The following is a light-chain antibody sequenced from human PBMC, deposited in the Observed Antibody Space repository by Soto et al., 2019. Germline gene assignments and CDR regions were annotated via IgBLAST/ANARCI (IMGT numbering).Light chain of an antibody. J-gene: IGLJ1*01. Sequence: QSALTQPRSVSGSPGQSVTISCTGTSSDVGGYNCVSWYQQHPGKAPQLIIYDVTQRPSGVPDRFSSSKSGNTASLSISGLQAEDEADYYCCSHSASYTFVFGTGTKVTVL. CDR1: SSDVGGYNC. CDR2: DVT. CDR3: CSHSASYTFV. V-gene: IGLV2-11*01.